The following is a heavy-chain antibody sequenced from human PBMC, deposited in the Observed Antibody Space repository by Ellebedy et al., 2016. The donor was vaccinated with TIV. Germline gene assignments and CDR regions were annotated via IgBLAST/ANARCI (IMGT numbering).Heavy chain of an antibody. D-gene: IGHD6-19*01. CDR2: INPNNGGT. V-gene: IGHV1-2*04. Sequence: AASVKVSCKASGYSFTGYYMHWVRQAPGQGLEWMGWINPNNGGTKYAQNFQGWVTMTRDTSISTAYMDLSRLTSDDTAVYYCARRGQSSGPYWAFDIWGQGTMVTVSS. J-gene: IGHJ3*02. CDR1: GYSFTGYY. CDR3: ARRGQSSGPYWAFDI.